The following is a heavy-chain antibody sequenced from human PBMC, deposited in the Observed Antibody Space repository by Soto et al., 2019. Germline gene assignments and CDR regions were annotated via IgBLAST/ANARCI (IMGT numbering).Heavy chain of an antibody. CDR3: ARLIEWDPHFDY. Sequence: QLQLQASCPGLVKPSETLSLPCTVSGGSISSSSYYWGWIRQPQGTGLEWIGSLYYSGSTYYNPSLKRRVTISVDTSNNQFALKLSSVTAADTAEYYCARLIEWDPHFDYWGQGTLVTVSS. V-gene: IGHV4-39*01. CDR1: GGSISSSSYY. D-gene: IGHD1-26*01. J-gene: IGHJ4*02. CDR2: LYYSGST.